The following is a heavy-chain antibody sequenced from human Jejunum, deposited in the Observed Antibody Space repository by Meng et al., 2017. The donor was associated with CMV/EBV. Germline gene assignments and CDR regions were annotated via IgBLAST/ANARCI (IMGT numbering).Heavy chain of an antibody. J-gene: IGHJ4*02. V-gene: IGHV4-61*08. CDR3: ARGYSSLDY. Sequence: LTCTVAGDSVNTRGNFWSWVRQSPGKGLEWIGYISYSGTTQYNPSFESRVSMLADTSNSQFSLKLTSVTVADTAVYFCARGYSSLDYWGQGTLVTVSS. CDR2: ISYSGTT. CDR1: GDSVNTRGNF. D-gene: IGHD5-18*01.